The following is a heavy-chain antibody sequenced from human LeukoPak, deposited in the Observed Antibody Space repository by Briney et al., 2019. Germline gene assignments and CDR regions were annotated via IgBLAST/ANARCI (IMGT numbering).Heavy chain of an antibody. J-gene: IGHJ4*02. CDR1: GYTFTSYA. Sequence: ASVKVSCKASGYTFTSYAMHWVRQAPGQRLEWMGWINAGNGNTKYSQEFQGRVTITRDTSASTAYMELSSLRYEDMAVYYCARYYYDSSGSYYFDYWGQGTLVTVSS. CDR3: ARYYYDSSGSYYFDY. CDR2: INAGNGNT. D-gene: IGHD3-22*01. V-gene: IGHV1-3*03.